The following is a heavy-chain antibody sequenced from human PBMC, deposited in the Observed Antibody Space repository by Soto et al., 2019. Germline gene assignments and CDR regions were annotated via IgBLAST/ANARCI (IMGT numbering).Heavy chain of an antibody. J-gene: IGHJ6*02. CDR2: IYYSGST. CDR1: GGSISSYY. CDR3: ARGYYDFWSGLTYYYYGMDV. V-gene: IGHV4-59*01. D-gene: IGHD3-3*01. Sequence: NPSETLSLTCTVSGGSISSYYWSWIRQPPGKGLEWIGYIYYSGSTNYNPSLKSRVTISVDTSKNQFSLKLSSVTAADTAVYYCARGYYDFWSGLTYYYYGMDVWGRGTTVTVSS.